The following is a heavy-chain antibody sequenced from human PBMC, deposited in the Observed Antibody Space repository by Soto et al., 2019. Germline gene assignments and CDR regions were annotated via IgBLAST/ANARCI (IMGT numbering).Heavy chain of an antibody. CDR3: ARGLRCSSTSCASRRGNYYGMDV. V-gene: IGHV1-69*06. D-gene: IGHD2-2*01. J-gene: IGHJ6*02. CDR2: IIPIFGTA. CDR1: GGTFSSYA. Sequence: SVKVSCKASGGTFSSYAISWVRQAPGQGLEWMGGIIPIFGTASYAQKFQGRVTITADKSTSTAYMELSSLRSEDTAVYYCARGLRCSSTSCASRRGNYYGMDVWGQGTTVTVSS.